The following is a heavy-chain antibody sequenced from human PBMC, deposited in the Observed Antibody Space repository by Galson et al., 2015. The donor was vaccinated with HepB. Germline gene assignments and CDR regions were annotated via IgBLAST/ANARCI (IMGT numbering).Heavy chain of an antibody. CDR2: ISSTSSYT. D-gene: IGHD6-25*01. CDR1: GFTFSDYY. V-gene: IGHV3-11*06. J-gene: IGHJ4*02. CDR3: VRRSAAFDY. Sequence: SLRLSCAASGFTFSDYYMSWIRQAPGRGLEWVSYISSTSSYTNYADSLKGRFTISRDNAKNSLYLQMNSLRVEDTAVYYCVRRSAAFDYWGQGTLVTVSS.